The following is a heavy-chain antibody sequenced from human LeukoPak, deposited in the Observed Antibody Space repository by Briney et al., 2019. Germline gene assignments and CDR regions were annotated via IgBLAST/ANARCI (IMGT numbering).Heavy chain of an antibody. D-gene: IGHD2-2*01. V-gene: IGHV4-34*01. Sequence: SETLSLTCAVYGGSFSGYYWSWIRQPPGKGLEWIGEINHSGSTNYNPSLKSRVTISVDTSKNQFSLKLSSVTAAGTAVYYCARANIVVVPAAIHPGWFDPWGQGTLVTVSS. J-gene: IGHJ5*02. CDR3: ARANIVVVPAAIHPGWFDP. CDR2: INHSGST. CDR1: GGSFSGYY.